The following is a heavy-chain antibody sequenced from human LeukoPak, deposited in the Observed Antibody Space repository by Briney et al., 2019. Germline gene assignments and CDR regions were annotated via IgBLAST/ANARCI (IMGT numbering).Heavy chain of an antibody. CDR2: IYPGDSDT. J-gene: IGHJ3*02. Sequence: GESLKISCKGSGYRFTSYWIGGVRQRPGKGLEWMGIIYPGDSDTRYSPSFQGQVTISADKSISTAYLQWSSLKASDTAMYYCARRPVYEAFDIWGQGTMVTVSS. V-gene: IGHV5-51*01. D-gene: IGHD5/OR15-5a*01. CDR3: ARRPVYEAFDI. CDR1: GYRFTSYW.